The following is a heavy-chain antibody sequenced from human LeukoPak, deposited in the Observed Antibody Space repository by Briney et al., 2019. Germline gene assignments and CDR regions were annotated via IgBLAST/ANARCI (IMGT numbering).Heavy chain of an antibody. J-gene: IGHJ4*02. CDR1: GFPLSSYS. V-gene: IGHV3-48*01. Sequence: GGSLRLSCAASGFPLSSYSINWVRQAPGKGLEWVSYISSSGSAIYYVDSVKGRFTVSRDNAKNSLFLRMNSPRAEDTAVYYCVRVKGSYFDYWGQGALVTVSS. CDR3: VRVKGSYFDY. CDR2: ISSSGSAI. D-gene: IGHD2-15*01.